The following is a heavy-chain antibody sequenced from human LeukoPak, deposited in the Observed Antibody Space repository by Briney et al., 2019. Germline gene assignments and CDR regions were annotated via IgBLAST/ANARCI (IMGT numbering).Heavy chain of an antibody. D-gene: IGHD1-26*01. CDR2: IYYTGNT. J-gene: IGHJ4*02. V-gene: IGHV4-59*01. CDR3: ARDSGSSPTFDY. Sequence: KPSETLSLTCTVSGGSISNSFWSWIRQSPGKGLEWIAYIYYTGNTKYNPSLKSRVTISVDTSKNQFPLRLTSVTADDTAVYYCARDSGSSPTFDYWGQGTLVTVSS. CDR1: GGSISNSF.